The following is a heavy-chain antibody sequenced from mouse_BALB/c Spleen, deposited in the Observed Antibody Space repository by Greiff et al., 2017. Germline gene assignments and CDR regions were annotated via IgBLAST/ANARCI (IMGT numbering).Heavy chain of an antibody. CDR3: ARSDYAMDY. CDR1: GYSITSDYA. Sequence: EVKVEESGPGLVKPSQSLSLTCTVTGYSITSDYAWNWIRQFPGNKLEWMGYISYSGSTSYNPSLKSRISITRDTSKNQFFLQLNSVTTEDTATYYCARSDYAMDYWGQGTSVTVSS. J-gene: IGHJ4*01. CDR2: ISYSGST. V-gene: IGHV3-2*02.